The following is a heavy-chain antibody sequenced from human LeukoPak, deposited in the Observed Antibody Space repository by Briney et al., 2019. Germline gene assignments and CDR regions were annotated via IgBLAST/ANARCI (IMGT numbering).Heavy chain of an antibody. CDR1: GFTFSSYG. CDR2: IRYDGSNK. D-gene: IGHD3-10*01. Sequence: PGGSLRLSCAASGFTFSSYGMHWVRQAPGKGLEWVAFIRYDGSNKYYADSVKGRFTISRDNSKNTLYLQMNSLRAEDTAVYYCAKDYSPYYGSGRPIDYWGQGTLVTVSS. V-gene: IGHV3-30*02. CDR3: AKDYSPYYGSGRPIDY. J-gene: IGHJ4*02.